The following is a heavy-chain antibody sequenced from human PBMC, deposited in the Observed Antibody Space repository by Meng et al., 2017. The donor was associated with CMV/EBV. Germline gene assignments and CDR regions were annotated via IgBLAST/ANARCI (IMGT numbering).Heavy chain of an antibody. J-gene: IGHJ4*02. Sequence: GESLKISCAASGFTFSSYWMSWVRQASGKGLEWVANIKQDGSEKYYVDSVKGRFTISRDNAKNSLYLQMNSLRAEDTAVYYCARGWGQLSRWGQGTLVTVSS. CDR3: ARGWGQLSR. V-gene: IGHV3-7*04. D-gene: IGHD6-6*01. CDR1: GFTFSSYW. CDR2: IKQDGSEK.